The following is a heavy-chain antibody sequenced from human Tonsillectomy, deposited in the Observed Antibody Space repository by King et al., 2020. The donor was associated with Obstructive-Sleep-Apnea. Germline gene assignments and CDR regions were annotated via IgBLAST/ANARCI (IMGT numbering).Heavy chain of an antibody. CDR1: GFTFTSYD. V-gene: IGHV3-21*01. D-gene: IGHD6-13*01. J-gene: IGHJ4*02. Sequence: VQLVESGGGLVKPGGSLRLSCAVSGFTFTSYDMNWVRQAPGKGLEWVSSISSSSTFIYYADSVKGRFTISRDNAKNSLWLQLNSLRAEDTAVYYCARVGIAAGGTRWVQGTLVTVSS. CDR3: ARVGIAAGGTR. CDR2: ISSSSTFI.